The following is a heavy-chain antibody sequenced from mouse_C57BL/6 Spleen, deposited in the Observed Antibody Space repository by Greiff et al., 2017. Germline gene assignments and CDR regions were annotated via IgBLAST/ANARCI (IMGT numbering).Heavy chain of an antibody. D-gene: IGHD2-3*01. CDR3: ARDDGYYDY. Sequence: QVQLKESGAELVRPGASVKLSCKASGYTFTDYYINWVKQRPGQGLEWIARIYPGSGNTYYNEKFKGKATLTAEKSSSTAYMQLSSLTSEDSAVYFCARDDGYYDYWGQGTLVTVSA. J-gene: IGHJ3*01. CDR1: GYTFTDYY. V-gene: IGHV1-76*01. CDR2: IYPGSGNT.